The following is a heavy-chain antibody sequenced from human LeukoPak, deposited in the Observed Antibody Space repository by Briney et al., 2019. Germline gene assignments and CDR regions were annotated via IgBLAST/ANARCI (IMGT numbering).Heavy chain of an antibody. CDR2: IYYSGST. D-gene: IGHD6-19*01. J-gene: IGHJ4*02. V-gene: IGHV4-59*01. CDR3: ARDFGYSSGWYDY. CDR1: GGSISSYY. Sequence: KTSETLSLTCTVSGGSISSYYWSWIRQPPGKGLEWIGYIYYSGSTNYNPSLKSRVTISVDTSKNQFSLKLSSVTAADTAVYYCARDFGYSSGWYDYWGQGTLVTVSS.